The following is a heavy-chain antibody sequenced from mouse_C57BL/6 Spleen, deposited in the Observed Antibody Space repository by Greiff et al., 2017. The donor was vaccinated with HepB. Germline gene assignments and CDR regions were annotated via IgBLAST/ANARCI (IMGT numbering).Heavy chain of an antibody. J-gene: IGHJ1*03. D-gene: IGHD1-1*01. CDR1: GYTFTSYW. CDR2: IDPSDSYT. V-gene: IGHV1-59*01. Sequence: QVQLQQPGAELVRPGTSVKLSCKASGYTFTSYWMHWVKQRPGQGLEWIGVIDPSDSYTNYNQKFKGKATLTVDTSSSTAYMQLSSLTSEDSAVYYCAREDYCGSSYVPWYFDVWGTGTTVTVSS. CDR3: AREDYCGSSYVPWYFDV.